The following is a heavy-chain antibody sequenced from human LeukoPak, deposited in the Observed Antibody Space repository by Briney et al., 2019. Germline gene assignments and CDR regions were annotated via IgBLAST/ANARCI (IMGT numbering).Heavy chain of an antibody. CDR1: GFTFRSYE. D-gene: IGHD1-26*01. J-gene: IGHJ6*01. Sequence: GGSLRLSCAASGFTFRSYEMNWVRQAPGKGLEGVSYISSSGSTIYYADSVKGRFTISSDNSKATLYLQMNSLRAEDTAIYYCAKFREVGANRGLDVWGQGTTVTVSS. V-gene: IGHV3-48*03. CDR2: ISSSGSTI. CDR3: AKFREVGANRGLDV.